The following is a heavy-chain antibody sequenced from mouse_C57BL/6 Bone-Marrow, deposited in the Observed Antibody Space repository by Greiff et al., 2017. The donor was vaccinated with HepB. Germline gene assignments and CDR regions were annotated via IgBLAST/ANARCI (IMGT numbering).Heavy chain of an antibody. CDR2: IYPRSGNT. CDR1: GYTFTSYG. Sequence: VQLQQSGAELARPGASVKLSCKASGYTFTSYGISWVKQRTGQGLEWIGEIYPRSGNTYYNEKFKGKATLTADKSSSTAYMELRSLTSEDSAVYFCARGGIYYYGSSYEAYWGQGTLVTVSA. CDR3: ARGGIYYYGSSYEAY. V-gene: IGHV1-81*01. D-gene: IGHD1-1*01. J-gene: IGHJ3*01.